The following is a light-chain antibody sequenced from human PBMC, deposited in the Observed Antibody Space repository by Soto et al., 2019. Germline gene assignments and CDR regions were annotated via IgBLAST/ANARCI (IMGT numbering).Light chain of an antibody. J-gene: IGKJ1*01. CDR3: QQYNSYPWT. V-gene: IGKV1-5*03. CDR2: RAS. Sequence: DIQMTQSPSTLSASVGDRVTITCRASQSISSWLAWYQQKPGKAPNLLIYRASTLESGVPSRFSGGESGTEFTLTISSLQPDDFATYYCQQYNSYPWTFGQGTKVDI. CDR1: QSISSW.